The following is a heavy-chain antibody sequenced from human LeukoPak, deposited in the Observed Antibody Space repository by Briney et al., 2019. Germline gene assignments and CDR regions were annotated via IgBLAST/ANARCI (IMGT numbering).Heavy chain of an antibody. V-gene: IGHV4-34*01. Sequence: PSETLSLTCAVYGGSFSGYYWSWIRQPPGKGLEWIGEINHSGSTNYNPSLKSRVTISVDTSKNQFSLKLSSVTAADTAVYYCATNYGDYEYAFDIWGQGTMVTVSS. J-gene: IGHJ3*02. CDR3: ATNYGDYEYAFDI. CDR1: GGSFSGYY. CDR2: INHSGST. D-gene: IGHD4-17*01.